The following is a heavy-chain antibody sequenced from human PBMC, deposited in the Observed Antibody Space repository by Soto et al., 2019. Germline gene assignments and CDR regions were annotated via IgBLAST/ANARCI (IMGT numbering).Heavy chain of an antibody. V-gene: IGHV3-30-3*01. CDR2: ISYDGSNK. Sequence: GGSLRLSCAASGFTFSNYAMHWVRQAPGKGLEWVVVISYDGSNKYYADSVKGRLTISRDNSKNTVYLQLNSLRAEDTAVYFCARAGFNYYFDYWGLGTLVTVSS. CDR3: ARAGFNYYFDY. CDR1: GFTFSNYA. J-gene: IGHJ4*02.